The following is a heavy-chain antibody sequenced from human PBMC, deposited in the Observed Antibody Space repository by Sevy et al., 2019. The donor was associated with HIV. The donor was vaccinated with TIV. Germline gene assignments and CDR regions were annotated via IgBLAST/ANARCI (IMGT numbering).Heavy chain of an antibody. J-gene: IGHJ6*02. D-gene: IGHD3-10*01. V-gene: IGHV3-30*18. CDR2: ISFYGSNK. CDR1: GFTFGSYD. CDR3: AKDAFEVRGVLSSRGMPTYYHAMDL. Sequence: GGSLRLSCAASGFTFGSYDMYWVRQTPGKGLEWVALISFYGSNKEYADSVKGRFTIPRDNSKNTVYLQMRSLKPEDTAVYYCAKDAFEVRGVLSSRGMPTYYHAMDLWGQGTTVTVSS.